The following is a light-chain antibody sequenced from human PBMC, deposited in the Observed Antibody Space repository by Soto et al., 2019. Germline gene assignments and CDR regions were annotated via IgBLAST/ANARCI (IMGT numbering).Light chain of an antibody. J-gene: IGKJ4*01. Sequence: DIQMTQSPSSLSASVGDRVTITCRASQSIRSYLNWYQQKQGTAPKLLIYIASNLQRGDPSRFSGSRSGTEFTLIISSLHPEDCATYYWQQSYTTPLTFGGGTKVEIK. CDR1: QSIRSY. CDR2: IAS. V-gene: IGKV1-39*01. CDR3: QQSYTTPLT.